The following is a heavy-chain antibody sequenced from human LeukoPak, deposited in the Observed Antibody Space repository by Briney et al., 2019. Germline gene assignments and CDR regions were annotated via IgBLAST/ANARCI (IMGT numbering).Heavy chain of an antibody. D-gene: IGHD3-3*01. Sequence: SETLSLTCSVSGGYIGSSLHSWGWIRQTPGKGLEWIATVYYSGTTFYNPSLKSRVTISLDTSKNEFSLKLNSVTDADTAVYYCARSVRSFAQYYFDYWGQGTLVTVSS. CDR3: ARSVRSFAQYYFDY. CDR1: GGYIGSSLHS. CDR2: VYYSGTT. J-gene: IGHJ4*02. V-gene: IGHV4-39*01.